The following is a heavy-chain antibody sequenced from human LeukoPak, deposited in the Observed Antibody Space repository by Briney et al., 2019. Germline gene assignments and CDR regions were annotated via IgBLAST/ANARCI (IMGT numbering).Heavy chain of an antibody. CDR2: IIPIFGTA. CDR3: ARSPRPGGIYCSSTSCYSNWFDP. Sequence: ASVKVSCKASGGTFSSYAISWVRQAPGQGLEWMGGIIPIFGTANYAQKFQGRVTITADESTSTAYMELSSLRSEDTAVYYCARSPRPGGIYCSSTSCYSNWFDPWGQGTLVTVSS. CDR1: GGTFSSYA. J-gene: IGHJ5*02. D-gene: IGHD2-2*02. V-gene: IGHV1-69*13.